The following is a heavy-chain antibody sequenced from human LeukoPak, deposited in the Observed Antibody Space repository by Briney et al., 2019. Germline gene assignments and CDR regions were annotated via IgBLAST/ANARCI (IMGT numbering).Heavy chain of an antibody. D-gene: IGHD2-2*01. CDR2: INHSGST. Sequence: SETLSLTCAVYGESFSGYYWSWIRQPPGKGLEWIGEINHSGSTNYNPSLKSRVTISVDTSKNQFSLKLTSVTAADTAVYYCASRDCSSTSCHEGYNWFDPWGQGILVSVSS. CDR1: GESFSGYY. CDR3: ASRDCSSTSCHEGYNWFDP. V-gene: IGHV4-34*01. J-gene: IGHJ5*02.